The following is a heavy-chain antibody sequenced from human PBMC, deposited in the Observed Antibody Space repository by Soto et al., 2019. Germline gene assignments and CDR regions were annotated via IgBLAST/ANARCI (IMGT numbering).Heavy chain of an antibody. Sequence: GGSLRLSCAASGFTFSSYAMHWVRQAPGKGLEWVAVISYDGSNKYYADSVKGRFTISRDNSKNTLYLQMNSLRAEDTAVYYCARDGLGINRYFDLWGRGTLVTVSS. J-gene: IGHJ2*01. CDR2: ISYDGSNK. V-gene: IGHV3-30*04. CDR1: GFTFSSYA. CDR3: ARDGLGINRYFDL. D-gene: IGHD7-27*01.